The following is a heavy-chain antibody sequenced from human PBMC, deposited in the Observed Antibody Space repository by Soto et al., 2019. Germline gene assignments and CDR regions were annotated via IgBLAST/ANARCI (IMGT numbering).Heavy chain of an antibody. CDR2: IFWDDDK. V-gene: IGHV2-5*02. D-gene: IGHD2-8*02. CDR1: GFSLTTGVG. Sequence: QITLKESGPTLVKPTQTLTLTCSFSGFSLTTGVGVGWIRQSPEKALEWLALIFWDDDKRYSPSLKSRLTITKDTSKNQVVLTLTNMDPVDTATYYCARILTGTGRHFDYWGQGTLVTVSS. CDR3: ARILTGTGRHFDY. J-gene: IGHJ4*02.